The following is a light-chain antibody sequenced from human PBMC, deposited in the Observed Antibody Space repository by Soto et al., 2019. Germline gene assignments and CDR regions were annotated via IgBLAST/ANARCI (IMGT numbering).Light chain of an antibody. J-gene: IGLJ1*01. CDR3: FSFTTTSTHV. Sequence: QSALTQPASLSGSPGQSITISCTGTSSDIGAYDYVSWFQQHPGKAPKLMISEVNNRPSGVSNRFSGSKSGNTAYLTISGLQAEDEAEYSCFSFTTTSTHVFGTGTKVTVL. V-gene: IGLV2-14*01. CDR2: EVN. CDR1: SSDIGAYDY.